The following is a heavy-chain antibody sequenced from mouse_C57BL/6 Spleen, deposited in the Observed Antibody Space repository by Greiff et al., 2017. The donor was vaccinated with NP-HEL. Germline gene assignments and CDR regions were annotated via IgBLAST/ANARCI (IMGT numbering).Heavy chain of an antibody. Sequence: VQLQQPGAELVMPGASVKLSCKASGYTFTSYWMHWVKQRPGQGLEWIGEIDPSDSYTNYNQKFKGKSTLTVDKSSSTAYMQLSSLTSEDSAVYYCARIQLGLDYWGQGTTLTVSS. V-gene: IGHV1-69*01. CDR1: GYTFTSYW. CDR3: ARIQLGLDY. J-gene: IGHJ2*01. CDR2: IDPSDSYT. D-gene: IGHD4-1*02.